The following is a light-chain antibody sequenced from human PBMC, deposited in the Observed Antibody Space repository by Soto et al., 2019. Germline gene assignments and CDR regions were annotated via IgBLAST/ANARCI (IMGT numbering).Light chain of an antibody. CDR2: KAS. CDR3: QQYGSSGT. Sequence: IQMTQSPSTLSGSVGDRVTITCRASQTISSWLAWYQQKPGKAPKLLIYKASTLKSGVPSRFSGSGSGTDFTLTISRLEPEDFAVYYCQQYGSSGTFGQGTKVDIK. V-gene: IGKV1-5*03. CDR1: QTISSW. J-gene: IGKJ1*01.